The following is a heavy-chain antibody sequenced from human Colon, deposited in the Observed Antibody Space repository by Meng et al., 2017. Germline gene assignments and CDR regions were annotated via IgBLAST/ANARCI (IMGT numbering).Heavy chain of an antibody. J-gene: IGHJ4*02. CDR3: TTDGRYGGTLDY. D-gene: IGHD4-23*01. V-gene: IGHV3-15*01. Sequence: GESLKIACAASGINFSNAYMSSVRQALGKGLECVGRNKIKTDGGTTDYAVPMTGRFSISRDDSENTLYLQMNSLKTEDTAVYYCTTDGRYGGTLDYWGQGTLVTVSS. CDR2: NKIKTDGGTT. CDR1: GINFSNAY.